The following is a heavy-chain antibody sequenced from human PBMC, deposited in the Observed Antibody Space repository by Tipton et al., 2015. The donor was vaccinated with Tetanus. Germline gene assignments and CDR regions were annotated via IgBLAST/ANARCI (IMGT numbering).Heavy chain of an antibody. CDR2: MNPNSGNT. CDR1: GYTFTSYD. CDR3: AITTLNYAWNYFDY. D-gene: IGHD1-14*01. V-gene: IGHV1-8*01. Sequence: QVQLVQSGAEVKKPGASVKVSCKASGYTFTSYDINWVRQATGQGLEWMGWMNPNSGNTGYARKFQGRVTMTRNTSISTAYMELSSLRSEDTAVYYCAITTLNYAWNYFDYWGQGTLVTVSS. J-gene: IGHJ4*02.